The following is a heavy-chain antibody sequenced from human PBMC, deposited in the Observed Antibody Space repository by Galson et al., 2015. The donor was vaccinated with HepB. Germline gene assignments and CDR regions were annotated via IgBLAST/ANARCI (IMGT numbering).Heavy chain of an antibody. CDR1: GXXXSSHA. CDR3: AKRINITFFGPGKNYMDV. J-gene: IGHJ6*03. D-gene: IGHD3-3*01. CDR2: ISGSGXXT. V-gene: IGHV3-23*01. Sequence: SLRLSCAASGXXXSSHAMSWVRQAPGKGLEWVSGISGSGXXTYYAGSVXXRFTISRDNSKNTLYMQINSLTAEDTAVYYCAKRINITFFGPGKNYMDVWGXGTTVTVSS.